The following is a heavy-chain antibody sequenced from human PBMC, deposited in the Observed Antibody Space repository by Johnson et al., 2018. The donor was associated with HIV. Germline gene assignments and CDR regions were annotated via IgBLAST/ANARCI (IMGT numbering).Heavy chain of an antibody. V-gene: IGHV3-7*03. CDR3: ARGVGGRTADALDI. D-gene: IGHD3-16*01. J-gene: IGHJ3*02. Sequence: VQLVETGGGFIQPGGSLKLSCAASGFTVSGKFMGWVRLAPGQGLAWVANIKHDGSEKYYVDSVKGRFTISRDNAKNSLYLQMNSLRAEDTAVYYCARGVGGRTADALDIWGQGTMVAVSS. CDR1: GFTVSGKF. CDR2: IKHDGSEK.